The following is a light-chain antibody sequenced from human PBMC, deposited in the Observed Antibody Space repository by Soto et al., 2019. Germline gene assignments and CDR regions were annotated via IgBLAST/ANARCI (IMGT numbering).Light chain of an antibody. Sequence: IQMTQSPSALSASVGDRVTITCRASQTIDNWLAWYQQKPGKTPKLLIYKASILENGVPSRFRGSGSGTYFTLTITSLQPDDFATYYCQPCNAYWGTFGQGTKVEI. CDR3: QPCNAYWGT. CDR2: KAS. CDR1: QTIDNW. V-gene: IGKV1-5*03. J-gene: IGKJ1*01.